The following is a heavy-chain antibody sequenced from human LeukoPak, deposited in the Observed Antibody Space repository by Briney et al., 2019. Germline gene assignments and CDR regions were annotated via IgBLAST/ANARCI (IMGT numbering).Heavy chain of an antibody. CDR2: ISSSSSTI. CDR3: AREPWAYYFDY. Sequence: GGSLRLSCAASGFTFSSYSMNWVRQAPGKGLEWVSYISSSSSTIYYADSVKGRFTISRDNSKNTLYLQMNSLRAEDTAVYYCAREPWAYYFDYWGQGALVTVSS. V-gene: IGHV3-48*01. D-gene: IGHD7-27*01. CDR1: GFTFSSYS. J-gene: IGHJ4*02.